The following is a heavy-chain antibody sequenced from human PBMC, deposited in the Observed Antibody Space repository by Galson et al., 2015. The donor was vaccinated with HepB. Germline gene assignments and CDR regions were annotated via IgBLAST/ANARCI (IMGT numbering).Heavy chain of an antibody. CDR1: GGTFSSYA. D-gene: IGHD2-2*01. J-gene: IGHJ6*03. Sequence: SVKVSCKASGGTFSSYAISWVRQAPGQGLEWMGGIIPILGIANYAQKFQGRVTITADKSTSTAYMELSSLRSEDTAVYYCARDGIVVVPAAIRGPRDYYYYYMDVLGKGTTFTVSS. CDR3: ARDGIVVVPAAIRGPRDYYYYYMDV. CDR2: IIPILGIA. V-gene: IGHV1-69*10.